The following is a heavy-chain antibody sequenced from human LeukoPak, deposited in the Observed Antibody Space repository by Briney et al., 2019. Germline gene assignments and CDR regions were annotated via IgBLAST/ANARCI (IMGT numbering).Heavy chain of an antibody. CDR1: GFTFSSYW. CDR2: IKQDGSEK. J-gene: IGHJ1*01. CDR3: ATQGEHSYDSNRSGYFQH. D-gene: IGHD3-22*01. Sequence: GGSLRLSCAASGFTFSSYWMSWVRQAPGKGLEWVANIKQDGSEKYYVDSVKGRFTISRDNAKNSLYLQMNSLRAEDTAVYYCATQGEHSYDSNRSGYFQHWGQGTLVTVSS. V-gene: IGHV3-7*01.